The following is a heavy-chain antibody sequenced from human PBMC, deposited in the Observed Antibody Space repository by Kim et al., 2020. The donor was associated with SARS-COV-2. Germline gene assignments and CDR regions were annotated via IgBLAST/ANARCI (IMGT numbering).Heavy chain of an antibody. CDR3: ARSKKLVLDYFDY. CDR2: IIPIFGTA. D-gene: IGHD6-13*01. J-gene: IGHJ4*02. V-gene: IGHV1-69*13. CDR1: GGTFSSYA. Sequence: SVKVSCKASGGTFSSYAISWVRQAPGQGLEWMGGIIPIFGTANYAQKFQGRVTITADESTSTAYMELSSLRSEETAVYYCARSKKLVLDYFDYWGQGTLVTVSS.